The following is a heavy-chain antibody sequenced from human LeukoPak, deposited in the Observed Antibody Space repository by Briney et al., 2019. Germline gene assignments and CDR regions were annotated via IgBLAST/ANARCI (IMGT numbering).Heavy chain of an antibody. Sequence: GRSLRLPCAASGFTFSSYGMHWVRQAPGKGLEWVAVIWYDGSNKYYADSVKGRFTISRDNSKNTLYLQMNSLRAEDTAVYYCARDHRWENDYWGQGTLVTVSS. J-gene: IGHJ4*02. CDR3: ARDHRWENDY. D-gene: IGHD1-26*01. V-gene: IGHV3-33*01. CDR2: IWYDGSNK. CDR1: GFTFSSYG.